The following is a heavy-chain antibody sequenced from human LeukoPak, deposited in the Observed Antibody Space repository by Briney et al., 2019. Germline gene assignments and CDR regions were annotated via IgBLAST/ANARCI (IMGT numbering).Heavy chain of an antibody. D-gene: IGHD5-12*01. CDR1: GGSISSYY. V-gene: IGHV4-59*01. J-gene: IGHJ6*02. Sequence: SETLSLTCTVSGGSISSYYWSWIRQPPGKGLEWIGYIYYSGSTNYNPSLKGRVTISVDTSKNQFSLKLSSVTAADTAVYYCARVYSGYDSRYYYYYAMDVWGQGTTVTVSS. CDR2: IYYSGST. CDR3: ARVYSGYDSRYYYYYAMDV.